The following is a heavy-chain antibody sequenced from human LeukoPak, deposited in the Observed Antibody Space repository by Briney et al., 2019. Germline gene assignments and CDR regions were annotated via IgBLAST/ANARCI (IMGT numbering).Heavy chain of an antibody. CDR2: IYYSGST. CDR1: GGSVSSGSYY. D-gene: IGHD6-13*01. Sequence: PSETLSLTCTVSGGSVSSGSYYWSWIRQPPGKGLEWIGYIYYSGSTNYNPSLKSRVTISVDTSKNQFSLKLSSVTAADTAVYYCARDRRSSSWYVKSYYYYGMDVWGQGTTVTVSS. V-gene: IGHV4-61*01. CDR3: ARDRRSSSWYVKSYYYYGMDV. J-gene: IGHJ6*02.